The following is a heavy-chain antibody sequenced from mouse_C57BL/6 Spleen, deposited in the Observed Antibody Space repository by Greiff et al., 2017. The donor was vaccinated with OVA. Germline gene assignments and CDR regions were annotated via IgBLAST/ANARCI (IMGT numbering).Heavy chain of an antibody. V-gene: IGHV14-2*01. CDR2: IDPEDGEP. Sequence: VPLKESGAELVKPGASVKLSCTASGFNIKDYYMHWVKQRTEQGLAWIGRIDPEDGEPKYAPKFPGKATITADTSSNTAYLQLSSLTAEDTAVYYCARWARYWAMDYWGQGTSVTVSS. CDR3: ARWARYWAMDY. J-gene: IGHJ4*01. CDR1: GFNIKDYY.